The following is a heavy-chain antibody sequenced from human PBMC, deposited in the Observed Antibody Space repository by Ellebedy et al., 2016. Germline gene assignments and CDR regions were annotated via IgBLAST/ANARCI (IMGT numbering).Heavy chain of an antibody. CDR2: INTGNDDT. CDR3: ARVLGSPVVGTGFFDY. CDR1: GYTFTTYG. D-gene: IGHD6-13*01. Sequence: ASVKVSCKASGYTFTTYGIHWVRQAPGQGLEWMGWINTGNDDTKYSQKFQGRITITRDTSASTVYMELSSLRSEDTAVYFCARVLGSPVVGTGFFDYWGQGTLVTVSS. J-gene: IGHJ4*02. V-gene: IGHV1-3*04.